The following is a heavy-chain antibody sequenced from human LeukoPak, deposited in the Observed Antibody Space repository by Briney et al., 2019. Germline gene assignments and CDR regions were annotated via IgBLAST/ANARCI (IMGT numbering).Heavy chain of an antibody. CDR3: ARGGSGSYYGYYYGMDV. Sequence: SETLSLTCTVSGGSVSSGDHYWSWIRQPPGKGLEWIGYIYYSGSTNYNPSLKSRVTISVDTSKNQFSLKLSSVTAADTAVYYCARGGSGSYYGYYYGMDVWSQGTTVTVSS. CDR2: IYYSGST. V-gene: IGHV4-61*08. CDR1: GGSVSSGDHY. D-gene: IGHD1-26*01. J-gene: IGHJ6*02.